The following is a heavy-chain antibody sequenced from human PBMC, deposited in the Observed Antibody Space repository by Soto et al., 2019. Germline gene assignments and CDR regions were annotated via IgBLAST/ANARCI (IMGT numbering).Heavy chain of an antibody. Sequence: QITLKESGPTLVKPTQTLTLTCTFSGFSLSTSGVGVAWIRQPPGKALEWLALIYWADDKHYRPSLESRLTITKDTSKNQVVLTMTNMDSVDTATYYCAYLPCSGGSCYWFSFSGMDVWGQGTRVTVSS. CDR3: AYLPCSGGSCYWFSFSGMDV. J-gene: IGHJ6*02. CDR1: GFSLSTSGVG. CDR2: IYWADDK. V-gene: IGHV2-5*02. D-gene: IGHD2-15*01.